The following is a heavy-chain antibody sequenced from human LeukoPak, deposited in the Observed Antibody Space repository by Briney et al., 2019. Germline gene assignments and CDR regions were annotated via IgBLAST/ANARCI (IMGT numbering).Heavy chain of an antibody. Sequence: PSETLSLTCAVYGGSFSGYYWSWIRQPPGKGLEWIGEINHSGSTNYNPSLKSRVTISVDTSKNQFSLKLSSVTAADTAVYYCARDGLWIQNAFDIWGQGTMVTVSS. CDR1: GGSFSGYY. V-gene: IGHV4-34*01. D-gene: IGHD5-18*01. J-gene: IGHJ3*02. CDR3: ARDGLWIQNAFDI. CDR2: INHSGST.